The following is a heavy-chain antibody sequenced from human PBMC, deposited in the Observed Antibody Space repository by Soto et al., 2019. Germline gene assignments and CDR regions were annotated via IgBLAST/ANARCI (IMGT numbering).Heavy chain of an antibody. CDR1: GGTFSSYT. V-gene: IGHV1-69*02. J-gene: IGHJ3*02. CDR2: IIPILGIA. D-gene: IGHD2-15*01. Sequence: QVQLVQSGAEVKKPGSSVKVSCKASGGTFSSYTISWVRQAPGQGLEWMGRIIPILGIANYAQKFQGRVTITADKSTSTAYMELSSLRSEDTAVYYCASVVVAADDAFEIWGQGTMVTVSS. CDR3: ASVVVAADDAFEI.